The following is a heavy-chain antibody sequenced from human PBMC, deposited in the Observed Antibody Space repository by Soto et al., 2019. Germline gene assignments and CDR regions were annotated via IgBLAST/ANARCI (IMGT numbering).Heavy chain of an antibody. V-gene: IGHV3-23*01. D-gene: IGHD6-13*01. J-gene: IGHJ4*02. CDR2: ITGRGDTT. CDR1: GFDFRAYA. CDR3: AKDLGAAGAFDS. Sequence: GGSLRLSCAASGFDFRAYAMGWVRQAPGRGLEWVASITGRGDTTDYSDFVKGRFTISRDNSKTTVYLQMNDLRADDTAMYYCAKDLGAAGAFDSWGQGTLVTVSS.